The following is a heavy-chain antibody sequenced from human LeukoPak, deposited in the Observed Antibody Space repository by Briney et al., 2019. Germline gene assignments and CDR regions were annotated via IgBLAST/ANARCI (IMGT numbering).Heavy chain of an antibody. CDR3: ARDRLAAAGTYDAFDI. D-gene: IGHD6-13*01. J-gene: IGHJ3*02. CDR2: IIPIFGTA. Sequence: SVKVSCKASGGTFSSYAISWMRQAPGQGLEWMGGIIPIFGTANYAQKFQGRVTITTDESTSTAYMELSSLRSEDTAVYYCARDRLAAAGTYDAFDIWGQGTMVTVSS. CDR1: GGTFSSYA. V-gene: IGHV1-69*05.